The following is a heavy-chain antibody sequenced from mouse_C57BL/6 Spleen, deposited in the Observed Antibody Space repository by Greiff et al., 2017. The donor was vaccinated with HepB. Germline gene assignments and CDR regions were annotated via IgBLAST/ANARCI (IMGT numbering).Heavy chain of an antibody. CDR2: ISDGGSYT. CDR3: ARDIESYYGSSYDY. D-gene: IGHD1-1*01. Sequence: EVKLMESGGGLVKPGGSLKLSCAASGFTFSSYAMSWVRQTPEKRLEWVATISDGGSYTYYPDNVKGRFTISRDNAKNNLYLQMSHLKSEDTAMYYCARDIESYYGSSYDYWGQGTTLTVSS. V-gene: IGHV5-4*01. J-gene: IGHJ2*01. CDR1: GFTFSSYA.